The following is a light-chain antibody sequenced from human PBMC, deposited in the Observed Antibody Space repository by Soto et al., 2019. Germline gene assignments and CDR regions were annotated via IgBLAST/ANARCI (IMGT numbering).Light chain of an antibody. CDR1: TGAVTSGHY. CDR2: DTS. Sequence: QAVVTQEPSLTVSPGGTVTLTCGSSTGAVTSGHYPYWFQQKPGQAPRTLIYDTSNKHSWTPARFSGSLLGGKAALTLSGAQPEDEAEYYCLLSYSGARAVLGTGTKLTVL. V-gene: IGLV7-46*01. CDR3: LLSYSGARAV. J-gene: IGLJ1*01.